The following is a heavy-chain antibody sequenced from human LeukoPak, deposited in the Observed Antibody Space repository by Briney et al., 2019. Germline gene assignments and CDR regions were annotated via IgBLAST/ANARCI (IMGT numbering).Heavy chain of an antibody. Sequence: GGSLRLSCAASGFTFCSYWMSWVRQAPGKGLEWVANIKQDGSEKYYVDSMKGRFTISRDNAKNSLYLQMNSLRAEDTAVYYCARGLESAVSFDYWGQGTLATVSS. CDR2: IKQDGSEK. V-gene: IGHV3-7*01. J-gene: IGHJ4*02. CDR1: GFTFCSYW. CDR3: ARGLESAVSFDY.